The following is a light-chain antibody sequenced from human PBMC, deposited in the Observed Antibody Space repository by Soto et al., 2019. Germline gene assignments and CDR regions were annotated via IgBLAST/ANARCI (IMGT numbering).Light chain of an antibody. Sequence: DIQLTQSPSSLSASVGDRVTVTCRTSQSINIYLNWFQQKPGKAPTLLIYGASSLQSGVPSRFSGGGSRTDFTLTSSSLQTEDFATYYCQQSYRSPYTFGQGTKLEI. J-gene: IGKJ2*01. CDR2: GAS. V-gene: IGKV1-39*01. CDR1: QSINIY. CDR3: QQSYRSPYT.